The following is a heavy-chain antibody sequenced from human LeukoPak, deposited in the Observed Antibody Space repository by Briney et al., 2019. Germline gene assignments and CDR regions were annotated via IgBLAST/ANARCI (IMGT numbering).Heavy chain of an antibody. CDR3: ARALYYDSSGYYSSSYYYFQH. CDR2: INPNSGGT. J-gene: IGHJ1*01. D-gene: IGHD3-22*01. Sequence: EASVKVSCKASGYTFTSYYLHWVRHAPGQGLEWVGWINPNSGGTNYAQKFQGRVTMTRDTSISTAYMELSRLRSDDTAEYYCARALYYDSSGYYSSSYYYFQHWGQGTLVTVSS. CDR1: GYTFTSYY. V-gene: IGHV1-2*02.